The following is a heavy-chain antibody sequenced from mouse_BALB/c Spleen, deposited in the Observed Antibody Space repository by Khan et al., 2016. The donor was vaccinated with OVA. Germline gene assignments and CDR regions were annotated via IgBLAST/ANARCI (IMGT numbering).Heavy chain of an antibody. Sequence: VQLQESGPVLVKPGASVKMSCKASGYTFTDYIINWVRQRTGQGLEWIGQIYPGSGSTYSNEKFKGKATLTADKSSNTAYMQLRSLTSEDSAVXFCARSGYGSLAYWGQGTTLTVSA. CDR1: GYTFTDYI. CDR3: ARSGYGSLAY. CDR2: IYPGSGST. V-gene: IGHV1-77*01. J-gene: IGHJ2*01. D-gene: IGHD1-1*01.